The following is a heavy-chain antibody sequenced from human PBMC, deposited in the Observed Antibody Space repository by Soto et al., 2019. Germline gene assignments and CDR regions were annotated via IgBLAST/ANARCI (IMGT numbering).Heavy chain of an antibody. CDR2: ISYDGSSK. V-gene: IGHV3-30-3*01. Sequence: PGGSLRLSCAASRFTFSSYAMHWVRQAPGKGLEWVAVISYDGSSKYYADSVKGRFTISRDNSKNTLYLQMNSLRAEDTAVYYCARDYYRFNSGYGFSMDVWGQGTTVTVSS. J-gene: IGHJ6*02. CDR3: ARDYYRFNSGYGFSMDV. CDR1: RFTFSSYA. D-gene: IGHD5-12*01.